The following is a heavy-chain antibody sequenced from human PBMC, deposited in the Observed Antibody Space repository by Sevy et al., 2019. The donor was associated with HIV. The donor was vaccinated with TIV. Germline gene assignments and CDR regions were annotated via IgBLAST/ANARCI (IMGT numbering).Heavy chain of an antibody. J-gene: IGHJ4*02. CDR2: VDDSGTT. Sequence: SETLSLTCTVSGGSISFYYWSWIRQPAGKGLEWIGRVDDSGTTNYNPSLESRVTISVDTSKNQFSLRLTSVTAADTAVYYCARDSSGFTYGFGLDHWGQGTLVTVSS. D-gene: IGHD5-18*01. CDR1: GGSISFYY. CDR3: ARDSSGFTYGFGLDH. V-gene: IGHV4-4*07.